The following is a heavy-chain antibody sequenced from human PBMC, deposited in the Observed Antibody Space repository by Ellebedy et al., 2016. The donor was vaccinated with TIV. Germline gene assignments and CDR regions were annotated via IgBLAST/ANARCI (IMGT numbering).Heavy chain of an antibody. V-gene: IGHV1-46*04. CDR3: VGVFDFTGYYRDY. D-gene: IGHD3-9*01. CDR1: GYTFSSYY. Sequence: AASVKVSCKASGYTFSSYYMHWVRQAPGQGLEWMGIINPSGGSTTYAQNLQGRVTMTRDTSTTTVYMELNSLRSEDTAVYYCVGVFDFTGYYRDYWGQGTLVTVSS. CDR2: INPSGGST. J-gene: IGHJ4*02.